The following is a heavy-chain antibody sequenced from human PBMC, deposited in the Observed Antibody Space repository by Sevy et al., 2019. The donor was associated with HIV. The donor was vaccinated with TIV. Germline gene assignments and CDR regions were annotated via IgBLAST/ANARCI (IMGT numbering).Heavy chain of an antibody. CDR1: GFTFRSYS. J-gene: IGHJ4*02. V-gene: IGHV3-21*01. Sequence: GGSLRLSCAASGFTFRSYSMNWVRQAPGKGLEWLLSISDDSRYIYYSDSVKGRFTISRANAKSSLYLQMNSLRVEDTAIYYCARDFTIFGVVSGIDYWGQGNLVTVSS. D-gene: IGHD3-3*01. CDR2: ISDDSRYI. CDR3: ARDFTIFGVVSGIDY.